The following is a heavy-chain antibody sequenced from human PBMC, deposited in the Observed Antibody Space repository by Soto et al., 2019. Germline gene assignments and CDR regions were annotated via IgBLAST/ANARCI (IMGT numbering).Heavy chain of an antibody. CDR2: ISDDGSNQ. D-gene: IGHD1-26*01. CDR1: GFTFKSFA. CDR3: AKDLYSGSYSSYYFHH. J-gene: IGHJ4*02. V-gene: IGHV3-30*18. Sequence: QVHLVESGGGVVQPGGSLRLSCAASGFTFKSFAMQWVRQAPGKGLAWVAFISDDGSNQYFADYVTGRCTISRDNSENTVSLQIDSLRPGDTAVYYCAKDLYSGSYSSYYFHHWGQGILVTVSS.